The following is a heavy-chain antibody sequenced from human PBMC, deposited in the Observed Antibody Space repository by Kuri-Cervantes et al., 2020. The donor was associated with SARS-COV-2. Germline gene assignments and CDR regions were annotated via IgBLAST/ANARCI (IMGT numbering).Heavy chain of an antibody. V-gene: IGHV3-48*01. CDR1: GFTFSSYS. D-gene: IGHD5-18*01. CDR2: ISSGSSTV. Sequence: GESLKISCAASGFTFSSYSMNWVRQAPGKGLEWISYISSGSSTVYYADSVKGRFTISRDNAKNSLYLQMNSLRAEDTAVYYCAKFQRGYQGMDVWGQGTTVTVSS. CDR3: AKFQRGYQGMDV. J-gene: IGHJ6*02.